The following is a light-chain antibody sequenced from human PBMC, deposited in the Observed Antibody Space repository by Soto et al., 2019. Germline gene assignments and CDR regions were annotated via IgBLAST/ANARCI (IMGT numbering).Light chain of an antibody. J-gene: IGKJ5*01. V-gene: IGKV3-20*01. CDR3: QQYYNSPFP. CDR2: GAA. Sequence: EIVLTLSPGTLSLSPGDRATLSCRASQIVRGSQLSWYQQIPGQAPRLLIYGAASRATGVPDRFSGSGFGTDFTLIISRLEPEDFAVYYCQQYYNSPFPFGQGTRLEI. CDR1: QIVRGSQ.